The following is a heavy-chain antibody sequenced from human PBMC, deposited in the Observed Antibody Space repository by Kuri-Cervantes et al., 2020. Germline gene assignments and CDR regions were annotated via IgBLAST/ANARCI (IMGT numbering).Heavy chain of an antibody. V-gene: IGHV4-59*01. CDR2: IYYSGST. Sequence: SETLSLTCTVSGGSISSYYWSWIRQPPGKGLEWIGYIYYSGSTNYNPSLKSRVTISVDTSKNQFSLKLSSVTAADTAVYYCARDRHSSGWQDWYFDLWGRGTLVTVSS. CDR1: GGSISSYY. J-gene: IGHJ2*01. CDR3: ARDRHSSGWQDWYFDL. D-gene: IGHD6-19*01.